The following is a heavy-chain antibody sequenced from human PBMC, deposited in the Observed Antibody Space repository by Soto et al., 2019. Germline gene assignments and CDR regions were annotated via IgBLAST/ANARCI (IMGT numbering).Heavy chain of an antibody. CDR1: GFTFSSYA. D-gene: IGHD3-3*01. CDR3: AKDRNYDFWSGYYYAY. J-gene: IGHJ4*02. Sequence: EVQLLESGGGLVQPGGSLRLSCAASGFTFSSYAMSWVRQAPGKGLEWVSAISGRSADITYYADSVKGRFTSSRDNSKNTLYLQMNSLRPDDTAVYYCAKDRNYDFWSGYYYAYWGQGTLVTVSS. V-gene: IGHV3-23*01. CDR2: ISGRSADIT.